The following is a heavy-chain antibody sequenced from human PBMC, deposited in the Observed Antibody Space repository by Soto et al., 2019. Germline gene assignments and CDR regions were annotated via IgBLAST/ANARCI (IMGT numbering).Heavy chain of an antibody. J-gene: IGHJ4*02. CDR3: AREGYYGSGSYPIDY. V-gene: IGHV1-46*01. Sequence: QVQLVQSGAEVKKPGASVKVSRKASGYTFTSYYMHWVRQAPGQGLEWMGIINPSGGSTSYAQKFQGRVTMTRDTSTSTVYMELSSLRSEDTAVYYCAREGYYGSGSYPIDYWGQGTLVTVSS. CDR2: INPSGGST. CDR1: GYTFTSYY. D-gene: IGHD3-10*01.